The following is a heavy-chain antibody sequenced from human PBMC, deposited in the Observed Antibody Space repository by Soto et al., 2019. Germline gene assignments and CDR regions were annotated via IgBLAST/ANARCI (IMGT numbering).Heavy chain of an antibody. CDR2: ISNDGTGT. CDR3: VRDQDSRGYSVFNL. CDR1: GFSFTSFF. Sequence: GGSLRLSCEASGFSFTSFFMHWVRQGPGKGLEWVSRISNDGTGTTYADSVQGRFTVSRDNSKTTVYLQMNRLRPEDTSVYFCVRDQDSRGYSVFNLWGQGTQVTVSS. V-gene: IGHV3-74*01. D-gene: IGHD3-22*01. J-gene: IGHJ5*02.